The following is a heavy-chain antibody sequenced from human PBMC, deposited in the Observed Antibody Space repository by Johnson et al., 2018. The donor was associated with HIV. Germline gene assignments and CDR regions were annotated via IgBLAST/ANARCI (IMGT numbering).Heavy chain of an antibody. J-gene: IGHJ3*02. CDR2: IKQDGSEK. CDR1: GFTFSSYW. V-gene: IGHV3-7*05. Sequence: VQLVESGGGLVQPGGSLRLSCAASGFTFSSYWMSWVRQAPGKGLEWVANIKQDGSEKYYVDSVKGRFTISRDHAKNSLYLQMNSLRAEDTAVYYCAREGIAARLAAFDIWGQGTMVTVSS. D-gene: IGHD6-6*01. CDR3: AREGIAARLAAFDI.